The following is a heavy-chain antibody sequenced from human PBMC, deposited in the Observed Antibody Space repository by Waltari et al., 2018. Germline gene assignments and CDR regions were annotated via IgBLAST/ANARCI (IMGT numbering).Heavy chain of an antibody. CDR3: ARLRGISSGWTGDFDL. Sequence: EVQLVESGGGLIQPGGSLRLSCAASGFTVRSNYMSWVRPAPGKGLEWVSIIYSGGTTYYADSVKGRYTISRDNSKNTLYLQMNSLRAEDTAVYYCARLRGISSGWTGDFDLWGRGTLVTVSS. CDR1: GFTVRSNY. D-gene: IGHD6-19*01. CDR2: IYSGGTT. V-gene: IGHV3-53*01. J-gene: IGHJ2*01.